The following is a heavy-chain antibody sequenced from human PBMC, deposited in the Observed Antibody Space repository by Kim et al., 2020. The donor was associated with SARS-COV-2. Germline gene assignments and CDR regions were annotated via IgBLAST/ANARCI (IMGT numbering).Heavy chain of an antibody. D-gene: IGHD3-22*01. Sequence: GGSLRLSCAASGFTFSSFSMNWVRQTPGKGLEWVSFINTGGSSMYYAESVKGRFTISRDNAKNSVFLQMNSLRDEDTAVYYCARNGDNTGYFVNWGQGTL. CDR1: GFTFSSFS. CDR3: ARNGDNTGYFVN. CDR2: INTGGSSM. J-gene: IGHJ4*02. V-gene: IGHV3-48*02.